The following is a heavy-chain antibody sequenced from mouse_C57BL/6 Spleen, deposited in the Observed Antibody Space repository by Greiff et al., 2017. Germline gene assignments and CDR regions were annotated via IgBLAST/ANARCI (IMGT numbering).Heavy chain of an antibody. J-gene: IGHJ4*01. CDR3: ARVAQAFYYAMDY. CDR1: GYSITSGYY. Sequence: EVKLLESGPGLVKPSQSLSLTCSVTGYSITSGYYWNWIRQFPGNKLEWMGYISYDGSNNYNPSLKNRISITRDTSKNQFFLKLNSVTTEDTATYYCARVAQAFYYAMDYWGQGTSVTVSS. CDR2: ISYDGSN. V-gene: IGHV3-6*01. D-gene: IGHD3-2*02.